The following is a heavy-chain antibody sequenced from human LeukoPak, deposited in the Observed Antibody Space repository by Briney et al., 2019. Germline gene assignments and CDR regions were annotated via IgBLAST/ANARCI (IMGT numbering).Heavy chain of an antibody. CDR2: INHSGST. CDR1: GGSFSGYY. J-gene: IGHJ5*02. Sequence: SETLYLTCAVYGGSFSGYYWSWIRQPPGKGLEWIGEINHSGSTNYNPSLKSRVTISVDTSKNQFSLKLSSVTAADTAVYYCARGENDYGDYSWFDPWGQGTLVTVSS. D-gene: IGHD4-17*01. CDR3: ARGENDYGDYSWFDP. V-gene: IGHV4-34*01.